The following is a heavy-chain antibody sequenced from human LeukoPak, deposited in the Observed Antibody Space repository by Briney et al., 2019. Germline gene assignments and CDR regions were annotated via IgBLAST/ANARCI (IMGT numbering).Heavy chain of an antibody. CDR3: ARDCSGGSCYYR. Sequence: GSLRLSCAASGFTFSDYYMSWIRQPPGKGLEWIGYVYYSGSTNYNPSLKSRVTISVDTSKNQFSLKLSSVIAADTAVYYCARDCSGGSCYYRWGQGTLVTVSS. V-gene: IGHV4-59*01. J-gene: IGHJ4*02. CDR1: GFTFSDYY. D-gene: IGHD2-15*01. CDR2: VYYSGST.